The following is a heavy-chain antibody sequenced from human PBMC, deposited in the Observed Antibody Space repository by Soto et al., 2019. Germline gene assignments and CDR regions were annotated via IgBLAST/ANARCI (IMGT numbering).Heavy chain of an antibody. D-gene: IGHD3-22*01. V-gene: IGHV3-33*01. J-gene: IGHJ4*02. Sequence: QVQLVESGGGVVQPGRSLRLSCAASGFTFSSYGMHWVRQAPGKGLEWVAVIWYDGSNKYYADSVKGRFTISRDNSKKALYLQMNSMRAEETAVYYCARERGYYDSSGYYYAFYYVAYWGQGTLVTVSS. CDR2: IWYDGSNK. CDR1: GFTFSSYG. CDR3: ARERGYYDSSGYYYAFYYVAY.